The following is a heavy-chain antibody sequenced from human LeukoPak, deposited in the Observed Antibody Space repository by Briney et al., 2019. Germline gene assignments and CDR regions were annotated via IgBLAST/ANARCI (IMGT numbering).Heavy chain of an antibody. J-gene: IGHJ4*02. D-gene: IGHD6-13*01. Sequence: SVKVSCKASGGTFSSYAISWVRQAPGQGLEWMGRIIPILGIANYAQKFQGRVTITADESTSTAYMELSSLRSEDTAVYYCATPGSIAAAGRPFDYWGQGTLVTVSS. V-gene: IGHV1-69*04. CDR3: ATPGSIAAAGRPFDY. CDR1: GGTFSSYA. CDR2: IIPILGIA.